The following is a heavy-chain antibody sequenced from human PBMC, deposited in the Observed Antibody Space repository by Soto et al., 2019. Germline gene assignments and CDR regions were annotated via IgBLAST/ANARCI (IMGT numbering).Heavy chain of an antibody. J-gene: IGHJ4*02. CDR1: GASLSGYY. CDR3: GRTYNYGAWAVGH. Sequence: PSETLSLTCNVSGASLSGYYWSWIRQPPGKGLEWVGCIQSSGNTHYNAPLKSRVTMSIDASRNRLYLKLVSVTAADTAVYYCGRTYNYGAWAVGHWGQGIQATVS. CDR2: IQSSGNT. D-gene: IGHD3-16*01. V-gene: IGHV4-4*07.